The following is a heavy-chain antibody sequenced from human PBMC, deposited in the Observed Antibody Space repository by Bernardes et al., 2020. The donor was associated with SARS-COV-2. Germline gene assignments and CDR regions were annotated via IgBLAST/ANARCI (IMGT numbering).Heavy chain of an antibody. CDR2: ISRSSSYI. CDR1: GFTFSSYS. V-gene: IGHV3-21*01. CDR3: AGTSTTCCDY. D-gene: IGHD2-2*01. Sequence: GGSLRLSRAASGFTFSSYSMNWVRQAPGKGLEWVSSISRSSSYIYYADSVKGRFTISRDNAKNTLYLQMNSLTVEDTAVYYCAGTSTTCCDYWGQGTLVTVSS. J-gene: IGHJ4*02.